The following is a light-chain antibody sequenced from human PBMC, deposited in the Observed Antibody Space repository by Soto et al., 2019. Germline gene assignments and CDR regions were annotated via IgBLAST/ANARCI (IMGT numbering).Light chain of an antibody. Sequence: QSALTQPASVSGSPGQSITISCTGTSSDVGGYNYVSWYQQHPGKAPKLMIYDVSNRPSGVSIRFSGSKSGNTASLTISGLQAEDEADYYCSSYTSISTYVFGTGTKVTVL. CDR3: SSYTSISTYV. CDR1: SSDVGGYNY. CDR2: DVS. V-gene: IGLV2-14*01. J-gene: IGLJ1*01.